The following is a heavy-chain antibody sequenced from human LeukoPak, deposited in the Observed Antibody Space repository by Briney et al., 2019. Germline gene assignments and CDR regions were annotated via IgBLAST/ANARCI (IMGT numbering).Heavy chain of an antibody. CDR3: ARVGLRFLEWLLPGHFDY. CDR1: GFTFSDYY. D-gene: IGHD3-3*01. Sequence: GGSLRLSCAASGFTFSDYYMSWIRQAPGKGLEWVSYISSSGSTIYYADSVKGRFTISRDNAKNSLYLQMNSLRAEDTAVYYCARVGLRFLEWLLPGHFDYWGQGTPVTVSS. J-gene: IGHJ4*02. CDR2: ISSSGSTI. V-gene: IGHV3-11*04.